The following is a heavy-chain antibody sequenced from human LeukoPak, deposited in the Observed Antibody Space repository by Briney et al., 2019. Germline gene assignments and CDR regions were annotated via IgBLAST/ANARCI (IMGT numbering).Heavy chain of an antibody. J-gene: IGHJ4*02. CDR1: GFTFSSYW. D-gene: IGHD3-22*01. V-gene: IGHV3-30*02. CDR3: AKDSTHYRVWDDYDSTGLTY. Sequence: GGSLRLSCAASGFTFSSYWMHWVRQAPGKGLEWVAFIRYDGSNKYYADSVKGRVTISRDNSKNTLYLQMNSLRAEDTAVYYCAKDSTHYRVWDDYDSTGLTYWGQGTLVTVSS. CDR2: IRYDGSNK.